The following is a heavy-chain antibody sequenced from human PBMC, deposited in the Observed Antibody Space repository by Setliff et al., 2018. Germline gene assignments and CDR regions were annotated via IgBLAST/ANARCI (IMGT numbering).Heavy chain of an antibody. Sequence: ASVKVSCKASGYTFTSYNINWVRQATGQGLEWMGWMNPNSGNTGYAQKFQGRVTMTRNTSISTAYMELSSLRSEDTAVYYCTRTNNYYDSSGYYYVIDYWGQGTLVTVSS. V-gene: IGHV1-8*01. CDR2: MNPNSGNT. D-gene: IGHD3-22*01. J-gene: IGHJ4*02. CDR1: GYTFTSYN. CDR3: TRTNNYYDSSGYYYVIDY.